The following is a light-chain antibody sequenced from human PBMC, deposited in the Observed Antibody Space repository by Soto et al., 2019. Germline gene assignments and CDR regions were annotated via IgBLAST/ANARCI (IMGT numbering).Light chain of an antibody. CDR1: QSVSSN. Sequence: EIVMTQSPANLSVSPGERATLSCRASQSVSSNLAWYQQKPGQAPRLLIYGASTRAPGIPARFSGSGSGTEFALTISSLQSEDFAVYYCQQYNKWPPYTFGQGTKLEIK. J-gene: IGKJ2*01. V-gene: IGKV3-15*01. CDR3: QQYNKWPPYT. CDR2: GAS.